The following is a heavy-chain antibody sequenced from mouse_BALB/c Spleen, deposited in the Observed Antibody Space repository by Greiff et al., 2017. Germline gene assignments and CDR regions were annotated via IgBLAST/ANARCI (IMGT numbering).Heavy chain of an antibody. D-gene: IGHD1-1*01. V-gene: IGHV14-1*02. CDR1: GFNIKDYY. CDR2: IDPENGNT. J-gene: IGHJ3*01. Sequence: DVKLQESGAELVRPGALVKLSCKASGFNIKDYYMHWVKQRPEQGLEWIGWIDPENGNTIYDPKFQGKASITADTSSNTAYLQLSSLTSEDTAVYYCALLITTVVTPLAYWGQGTLVTVSA. CDR3: ALLITTVVTPLAY.